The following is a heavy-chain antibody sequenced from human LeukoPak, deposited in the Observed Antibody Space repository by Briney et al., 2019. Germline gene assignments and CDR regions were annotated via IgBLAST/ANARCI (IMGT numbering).Heavy chain of an antibody. J-gene: IGHJ6*03. CDR3: ARAIVVVPAAILSYYYYMDV. D-gene: IGHD2-2*02. Sequence: SVKVSCKASGGTFSSYAISWVRQAPGQGLEWMGGIIPIFGTANYAQKFQGRVTITTDESTSTAYMELSSLRSEDTAVYYCARAIVVVPAAILSYYYYMDVWGKGTTVTVSS. CDR2: IIPIFGTA. CDR1: GGTFSSYA. V-gene: IGHV1-69*05.